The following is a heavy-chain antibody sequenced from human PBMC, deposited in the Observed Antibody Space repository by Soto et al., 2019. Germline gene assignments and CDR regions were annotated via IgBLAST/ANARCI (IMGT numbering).Heavy chain of an antibody. CDR3: ARIDKFNSQSSGWANRFDY. Sequence: EVQLLESGGGLVQPGGSLRLLCAGSGFAFNNYAMTWVRQAPGKGLEWVSNITHGGMLFYGNTVQDRFTISRDNTESTVYLQMNSLRAEDTAVYHCARIDKFNSQSSGWANRFDYWGQGTLVTVSS. CDR2: ITHGGML. J-gene: IGHJ4*02. CDR1: GFAFNNYA. D-gene: IGHD6-19*01. V-gene: IGHV3-23*01.